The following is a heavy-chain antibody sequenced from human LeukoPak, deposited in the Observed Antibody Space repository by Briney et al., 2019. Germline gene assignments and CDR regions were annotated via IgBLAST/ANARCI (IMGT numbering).Heavy chain of an antibody. CDR3: AKQVGSSWLFDS. J-gene: IGHJ5*01. D-gene: IGHD6-13*01. CDR1: GVTFNNYV. CDR2: VSGSGTYT. Sequence: GGSLRLSCEASGVTFNNYVMTWVRQAPGKGLEWVSVVSGSGTYTYYADSLKGRFTISRDNSKNTLYLEMKSLRADDTAVYYCAKQVGSSWLFDSWGQGTLVTVSS. V-gene: IGHV3-23*01.